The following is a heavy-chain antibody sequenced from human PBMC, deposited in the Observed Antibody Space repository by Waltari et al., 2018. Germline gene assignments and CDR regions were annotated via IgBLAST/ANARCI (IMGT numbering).Heavy chain of an antibody. CDR2: SSATTYRT. CDR1: GYSFPGYY. D-gene: IGHD3-22*01. Sequence: QVQLVQSGAEVKKPGASVKVSCEASGYSFPGYYIHWVRQAPGQGLEWMGRSSATTYRTDYAGKFKGRITLTTDPSINTAYMELTGLTSEDTSILFCARVDHRATNYYYGFDHWGQGTLVTVSS. J-gene: IGHJ4*02. V-gene: IGHV1-2*06. CDR3: ARVDHRATNYYYGFDH.